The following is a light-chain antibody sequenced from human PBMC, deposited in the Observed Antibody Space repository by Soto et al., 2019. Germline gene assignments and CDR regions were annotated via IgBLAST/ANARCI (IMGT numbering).Light chain of an antibody. CDR3: QQYNSFSCT. CDR1: KSISSW. V-gene: IGKV1-5*01. Sequence: DIQMTQSPSTLSASVGDRVTITCRASKSISSWMAWYQQKPEKAFKLLIYDASSLESGVPASFSGSGSGTEFTLTISCLQPDDFATYYCQQYNSFSCTFGQGTKVDIK. J-gene: IGKJ1*01. CDR2: DAS.